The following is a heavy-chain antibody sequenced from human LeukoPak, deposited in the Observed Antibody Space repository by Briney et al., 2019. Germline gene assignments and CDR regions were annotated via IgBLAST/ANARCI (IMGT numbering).Heavy chain of an antibody. Sequence: PGGSLRLSCAASGFTFSDYAMTRVRQAPGKGLEWVATISGSGLMTYYADSVKGRFTVSGDNSKNTLYLQMSSLTAADTAVYYCAKDRSIGTYYTFDHWGQGTLVTVSS. CDR1: GFTFSDYA. CDR2: ISGSGLMT. V-gene: IGHV3-23*01. J-gene: IGHJ4*02. D-gene: IGHD1-26*01. CDR3: AKDRSIGTYYTFDH.